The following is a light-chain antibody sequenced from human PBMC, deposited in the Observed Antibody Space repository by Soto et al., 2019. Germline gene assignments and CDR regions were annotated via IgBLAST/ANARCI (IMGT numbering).Light chain of an antibody. CDR1: QTVRNNY. J-gene: IGKJ4*01. V-gene: IGKV3-20*01. CDR3: QQFSSYPLT. CDR2: DAS. Sequence: EFVFTHSPGTLSFSPLEGSTLSCGASQTVRNNYLAWYQQKPGQAPRLLIYDASGRATGIPDRFSGGGSGTDFTLTISRLEPEDFAVYYCQQFSSYPLTFGGGTKVDNK.